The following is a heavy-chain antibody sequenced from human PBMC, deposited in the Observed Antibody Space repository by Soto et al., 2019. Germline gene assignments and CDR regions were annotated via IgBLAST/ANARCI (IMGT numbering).Heavy chain of an antibody. CDR3: AKDRLAGGFDY. CDR1: GFTFSNYA. V-gene: IGHV3-23*01. CDR2: VSATAGTT. Sequence: GGSLRLSCAASGFTFSNYAMSWARQAPGKGLEWVSLVSATAGTTYYTDSAKGRFTISRDNSRNTVYLQMNSLRADDTAVYYCAKDRLAGGFDYWGQGTLVTVSS. J-gene: IGHJ4*02. D-gene: IGHD3-16*01.